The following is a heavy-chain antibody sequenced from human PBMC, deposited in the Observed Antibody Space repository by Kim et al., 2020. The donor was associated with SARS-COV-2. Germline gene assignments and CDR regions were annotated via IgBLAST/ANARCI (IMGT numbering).Heavy chain of an antibody. CDR2: VYSSDT. CDR1: GGSISNYY. CDR3: ARCNSPCTGAFEI. J-gene: IGHJ3*02. V-gene: IGHV4-4*07. D-gene: IGHD2-8*02. Sequence: SETLSLTCTVSGGSISNYYWSWMRQSAGKGLEWIGRVYSSDTHYNPSLKSRVTMSVDTSKNQFSLKLSSVTAADTALYFCARCNSPCTGAFEIWGQGTMVSVSS.